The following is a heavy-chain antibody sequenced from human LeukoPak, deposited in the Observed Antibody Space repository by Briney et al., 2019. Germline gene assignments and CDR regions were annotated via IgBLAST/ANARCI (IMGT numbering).Heavy chain of an antibody. V-gene: IGHV3-15*01. J-gene: IGHJ4*02. Sequence: PGGSLRLSCAASGFTLSIYWVHWVRQAPGKGLEWVGRIRTKTDGGPTDYAAPVKGRLTISRDYSKNTLYLQMNSLKTEDTAVYYCANYGDSTVYWGQGTLVTVSS. CDR1: GFTLSIYW. CDR3: ANYGDSTVY. D-gene: IGHD4-17*01. CDR2: IRTKTDGGPT.